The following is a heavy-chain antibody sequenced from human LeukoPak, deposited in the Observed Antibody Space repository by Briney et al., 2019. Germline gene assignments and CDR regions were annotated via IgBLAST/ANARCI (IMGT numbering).Heavy chain of an antibody. CDR2: IKQDGSER. J-gene: IGHJ3*02. D-gene: IGHD3-22*01. V-gene: IGHV3-7*05. Sequence: QPGGSLRLSCEGSGFTCSRYWLSWVRQTPAKGLEWVASIKQDGSERYYVDSVKGRFTISRDNPKNSVYLQMNSLRAEDTAVYFCATRDGQIEVGVRPFEIWGQGTVVTVSS. CDR3: ATRDGQIEVGVRPFEI. CDR1: GFTCSRYW.